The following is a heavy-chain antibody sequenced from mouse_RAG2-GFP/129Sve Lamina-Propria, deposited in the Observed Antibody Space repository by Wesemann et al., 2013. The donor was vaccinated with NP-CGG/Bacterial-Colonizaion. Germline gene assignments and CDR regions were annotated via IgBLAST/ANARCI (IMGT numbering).Heavy chain of an antibody. D-gene: IGHD1-1*01. CDR3: ARKEGYGSSYGWFAY. J-gene: IGHJ3*01. V-gene: IGHV4-1*01. CDR2: INPDSSTI. CDR1: GIDFSRYW. Sequence: EVKLLQSGGGLVQPGGSLKLSCAASGIDFSRYWMSWVRRAPGKGLEWIGEINPDSSTINYAPSLKDKFIISRDNAKNTLYLQMSKVRSEDTALYYCARKEGYGSSYGWFAYWGQGDSGHCLC.